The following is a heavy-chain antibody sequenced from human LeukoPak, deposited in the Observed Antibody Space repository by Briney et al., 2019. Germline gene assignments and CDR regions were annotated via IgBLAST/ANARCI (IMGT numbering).Heavy chain of an antibody. J-gene: IGHJ4*02. V-gene: IGHV4-39*01. D-gene: IGHD3-10*01. CDR2: VYHSGYT. CDR3: ARSSMFRGVTFDY. CDR1: GGSVNSSSYY. Sequence: SETLSLTCTVSGGSVNSSSYYWGWIRQPPGKALEWIRSVYHSGYTYYNPSLKSRVTISIDTSKNQFSLRLSSVTAADTAVYYCARSSMFRGVTFDYWGQGTLVTVSS.